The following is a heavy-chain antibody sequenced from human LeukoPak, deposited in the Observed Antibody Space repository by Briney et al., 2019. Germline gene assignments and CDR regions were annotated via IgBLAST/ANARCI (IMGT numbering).Heavy chain of an antibody. D-gene: IGHD3-16*02. J-gene: IGHJ6*02. Sequence: SETLSLTCTVSGGSISTYDWNWIRQPAGKGLEWIGYIYYSGSTNYNPSLKSRVTISVDTSKNQFSLKLSSVTAANTAVYYCARLSIDEAVVDYYYYGMDVWGQGTTVTVSS. CDR1: GGSISTYD. V-gene: IGHV4-59*08. CDR2: IYYSGST. CDR3: ARLSIDEAVVDYYYYGMDV.